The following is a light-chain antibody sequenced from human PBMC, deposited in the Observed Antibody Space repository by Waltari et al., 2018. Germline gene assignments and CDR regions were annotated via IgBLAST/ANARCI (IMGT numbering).Light chain of an antibody. CDR1: SSNIGGNT. CDR3: ATWDDSLSGFYV. Sequence: QSVLTQPPSASGTPGQRVTISCSGSSSNIGGNTVNWYQQLPGRAPKLLIYGNNQRPSGVPARVSGSKSGTSASLVISGLQSEDEADYYCATWDDSLSGFYVFGAGTRVTVL. J-gene: IGLJ1*01. V-gene: IGLV1-44*01. CDR2: GNN.